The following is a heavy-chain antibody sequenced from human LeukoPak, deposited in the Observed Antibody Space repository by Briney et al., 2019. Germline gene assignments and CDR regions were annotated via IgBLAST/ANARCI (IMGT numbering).Heavy chain of an antibody. CDR2: MNPNSGNT. Sequence: ASVKVSCKASGYTFTGYYMHWVRQAPGQGLEWMGWMNPNSGNTGYAQKFQGRVTITRNTSISTAYMELSSLRSEDTAVYYCARGGSPLGYCSSTSCYEGDNWFDPWGQGTLVTVSS. V-gene: IGHV1-8*03. CDR3: ARGGSPLGYCSSTSCYEGDNWFDP. CDR1: GYTFTGYY. D-gene: IGHD2-2*01. J-gene: IGHJ5*02.